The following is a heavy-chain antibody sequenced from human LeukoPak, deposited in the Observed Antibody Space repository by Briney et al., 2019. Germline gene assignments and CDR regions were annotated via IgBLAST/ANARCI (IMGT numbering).Heavy chain of an antibody. CDR1: GGSISSSNW. J-gene: IGHJ4*02. CDR2: IYHSGST. CDR3: ARDRLTGGYDFWSGYRYYFDY. D-gene: IGHD3-3*01. Sequence: PSETLSLTCAVSGGSISSSNWWSWVRQPPGKGLEWIGEIYHSGSTNYNPPLKSRVTISVDKSKNQFSLKLSSVTAADTAVYYCARDRLTGGYDFWSGYRYYFDYWGQGTLVTVSS. V-gene: IGHV4-4*02.